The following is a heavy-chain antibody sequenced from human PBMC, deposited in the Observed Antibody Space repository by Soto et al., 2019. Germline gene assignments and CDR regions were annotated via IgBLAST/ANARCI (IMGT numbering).Heavy chain of an antibody. J-gene: IGHJ6*02. CDR3: ATDQVAAAGYYDYGMDV. CDR2: FDPEDGET. CDR1: GYTLTELS. Sequence: QVQLVQSGAEVKKPGASVKVSCKVSGYTLTELSMHWVRQAPGKGLEWMGGFDPEDGETIYAQKFQGRVTMTEDASTDPAYMELSSLRSEDTDVYYCATDQVAAAGYYDYGMDVWGQGTTVTVSS. V-gene: IGHV1-24*01. D-gene: IGHD6-13*01.